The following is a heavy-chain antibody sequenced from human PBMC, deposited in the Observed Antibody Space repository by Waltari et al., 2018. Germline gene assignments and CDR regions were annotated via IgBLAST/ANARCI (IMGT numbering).Heavy chain of an antibody. CDR2: IYHSGST. Sequence: QVQLQESGPGLVKPSVTLSPTCAASGYSLSTGYYWGWIRLPPGKGLEWIGSIYHSGSTYYNPSLKSRVTISVDTSKNQFSLKLGSVTAADTAVYYCARGVVGATTGNWFDPWGQGTLVTVSS. CDR3: ARGVVGATTGNWFDP. V-gene: IGHV4-38-2*01. J-gene: IGHJ5*02. D-gene: IGHD1-26*01. CDR1: GYSLSTGYY.